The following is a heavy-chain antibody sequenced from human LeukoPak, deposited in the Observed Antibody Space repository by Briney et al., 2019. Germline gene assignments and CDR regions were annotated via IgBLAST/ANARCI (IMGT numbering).Heavy chain of an antibody. CDR1: GGSISSYY. Sequence: SETLSLTCTVSGGSISSYYWSWIRQPAGKGLEWIGRIYTSGSTNYNPSLKSRVTMSVDTPKNQFSLKLSSVTAADTAVYYCASGNYYGSGSYYNARNYYYYGMDVWGQGTTVTVSS. J-gene: IGHJ6*02. D-gene: IGHD3-10*01. CDR3: ASGNYYGSGSYYNARNYYYYGMDV. V-gene: IGHV4-4*07. CDR2: IYTSGST.